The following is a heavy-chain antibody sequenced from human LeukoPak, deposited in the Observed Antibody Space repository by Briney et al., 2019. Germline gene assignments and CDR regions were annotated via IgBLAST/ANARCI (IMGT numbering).Heavy chain of an antibody. CDR3: AKEKKYGDWGVAFDI. CDR1: GFTFSSYA. D-gene: IGHD4-17*01. V-gene: IGHV3-30*18. J-gene: IGHJ3*02. CDR2: ISYDGSNK. Sequence: TGGSLRLSCAASGFTFSSYAMTWVRQAPGKGLEWVAVISYDGSNKYYADSVKGRFTISRDNSKNTLYLQMNSLRAEDTAVYYCAKEKKYGDWGVAFDIWGQGTMVTVSS.